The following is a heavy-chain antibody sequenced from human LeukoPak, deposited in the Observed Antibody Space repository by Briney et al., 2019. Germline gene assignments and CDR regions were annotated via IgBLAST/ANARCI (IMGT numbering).Heavy chain of an antibody. D-gene: IGHD3-22*01. Sequence: GASVKVSCKTSGYSFTDYQMHWVRQAPGQGLEWMGWINPKSGGTNYAQKFAGRVTVTRDTSINTAYMELSRLTFDDTAVYYCARGLGTYDSSDLTWPMISFWGQGTLVTVSS. CDR1: GYSFTDYQ. J-gene: IGHJ4*02. V-gene: IGHV1-2*02. CDR2: INPKSGGT. CDR3: ARGLGTYDSSDLTWPMISF.